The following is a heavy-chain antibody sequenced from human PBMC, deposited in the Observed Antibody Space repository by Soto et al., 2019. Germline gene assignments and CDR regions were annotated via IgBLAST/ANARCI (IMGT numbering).Heavy chain of an antibody. Sequence: ASVKVSCKASGYTFTSYGISSVRQAPGQGLEWMGWISAYNGNTNYAQKLQGRVTMTTDTSTSTAYMELRSLRSDDTAVYYCARPAKEKYSSGYYYYMDVWGKGTKVTVSS. CDR1: GYTFTSYG. J-gene: IGHJ6*03. V-gene: IGHV1-18*01. CDR2: ISAYNGNT. CDR3: ARPAKEKYSSGYYYYMDV. D-gene: IGHD6-19*01.